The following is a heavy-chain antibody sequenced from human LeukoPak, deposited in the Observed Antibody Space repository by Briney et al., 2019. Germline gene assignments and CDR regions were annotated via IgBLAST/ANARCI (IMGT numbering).Heavy chain of an antibody. CDR2: IIPIFGTA. J-gene: IGHJ3*02. CDR1: GGTFSSYA. CDR3: ALRTGTTGGDAFDI. Sequence: SVKVSCKASGGTFSSYAISWVRQAPGQGLEWMGGIIPIFGTANYAQKFQGRVTITTDESTSTAYMELSSLRSEDTAVYYCALRTGTTGGDAFDIWGQGTMVTVSS. V-gene: IGHV1-69*05. D-gene: IGHD1-1*01.